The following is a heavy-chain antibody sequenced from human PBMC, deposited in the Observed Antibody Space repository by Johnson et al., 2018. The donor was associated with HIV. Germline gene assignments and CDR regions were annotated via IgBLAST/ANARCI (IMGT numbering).Heavy chain of an antibody. CDR1: GFTFSSYD. Sequence: VQLVESGGGLVQPGGSLRLSCAASGFTFSSYDIHWVRQATGKGLEWVSAIGTAGDKYYPGSVTSRFTISRENAKNSLYLQMNSLRAGDTAVYYCARVGWELDGAFDIWGQGTMVTVSS. V-gene: IGHV3-13*01. CDR2: IGTAGDK. CDR3: ARVGWELDGAFDI. D-gene: IGHD1-26*01. J-gene: IGHJ3*02.